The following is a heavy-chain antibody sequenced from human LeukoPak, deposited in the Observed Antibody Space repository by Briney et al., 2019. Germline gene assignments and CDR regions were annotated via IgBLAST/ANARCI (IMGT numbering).Heavy chain of an antibody. Sequence: GGSLRLSCAASGFTFSSYAMSWVRQAPGKGLEWVSAISGSGGSTYYADSVKGRFTISRDNSKNTLYLQMNSLGAEDTAVYYCAKRTLGFRYYYDSSGYHYFDYWGQGTLVTVSS. V-gene: IGHV3-23*01. CDR3: AKRTLGFRYYYDSSGYHYFDY. CDR1: GFTFSSYA. J-gene: IGHJ4*02. CDR2: ISGSGGST. D-gene: IGHD3-22*01.